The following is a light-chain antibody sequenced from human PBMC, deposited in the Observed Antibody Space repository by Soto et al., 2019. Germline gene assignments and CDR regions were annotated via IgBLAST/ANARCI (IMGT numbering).Light chain of an antibody. CDR2: EVS. V-gene: IGLV2-14*01. CDR3: SSYTSSYTLV. J-gene: IGLJ1*01. CDR1: GSDVGGYKY. Sequence: QSALTQPASVSGSPGQSITISCTGTGSDVGGYKYVSWYQQHPGKAPKLMIYEVSNRPSGVSNRFSGSKYGNTASLTISGLQAEDEADYYCSSYTSSYTLVFGAGTKGTVL.